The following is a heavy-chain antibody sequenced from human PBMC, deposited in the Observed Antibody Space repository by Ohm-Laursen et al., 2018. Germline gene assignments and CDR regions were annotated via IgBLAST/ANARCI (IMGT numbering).Heavy chain of an antibody. CDR2: ISSSGSTI. J-gene: IGHJ6*02. D-gene: IGHD5-12*01. V-gene: IGHV3-11*01. CDR3: ARSHRWLRSYYYYYYGMDV. CDR1: GFTFSDYY. Sequence: SLRVSCLASGFTFSDYYMSWIRQAPGKGLEWVSYISSSGSTIYYADSVKGRFTISRDNAKNSLYLQMNSLRAEDTAVYYCARSHRWLRSYYYYYYGMDVWGQGTTVTVSS.